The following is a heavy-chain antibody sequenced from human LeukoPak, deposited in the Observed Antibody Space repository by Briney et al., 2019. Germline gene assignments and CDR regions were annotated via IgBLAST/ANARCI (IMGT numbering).Heavy chain of an antibody. Sequence: PSETLSLTCTVSSGSISGSDYYWCWIRQPPGKGLEWIGSINYSGNTNYNPSLKSRVTISVDTSKNQFSLKLSSVTAADTTVYYCATQQLVPGATGRVDYWGQGTPVPVSP. CDR1: SGSISGSDYY. D-gene: IGHD2-2*01. V-gene: IGHV4-39*07. CDR2: INYSGNT. J-gene: IGHJ4*02. CDR3: ATQQLVPGATGRVDY.